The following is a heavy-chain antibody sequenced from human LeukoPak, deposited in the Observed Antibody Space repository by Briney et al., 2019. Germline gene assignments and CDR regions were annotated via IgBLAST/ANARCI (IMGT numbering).Heavy chain of an antibody. D-gene: IGHD3-3*01. J-gene: IGHJ5*02. CDR1: GGSISSYY. V-gene: IGHV4-38-2*02. CDR3: ARDRPIFGVVIIGWFDP. CDR2: IYHSGST. Sequence: SETLSLTCTVSGGSISSYYWGWIRQPPGKGLEWIGSIYHSGSTYYNPSLRSRVTISVDTSKNQFSLKLSSVTAADTAVYYCARDRPIFGVVIIGWFDPWGQGTLVTVSS.